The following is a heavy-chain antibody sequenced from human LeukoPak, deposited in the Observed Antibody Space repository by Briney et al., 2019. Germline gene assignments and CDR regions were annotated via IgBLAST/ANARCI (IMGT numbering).Heavy chain of an antibody. CDR3: ARGGLGSAFDN. CDR2: ISGSGGST. J-gene: IGHJ4*02. D-gene: IGHD6-19*01. Sequence: GGSLRLSCAPSGFTFSSYAFSWVRQAPGEGLECVSAISGSGGSTYSADSLKGRFTISRDNSKNTLYLQINSLRTDDTAVFYCARGGLGSAFDNWGQGTLVTVSS. CDR1: GFTFSSYA. V-gene: IGHV3-23*01.